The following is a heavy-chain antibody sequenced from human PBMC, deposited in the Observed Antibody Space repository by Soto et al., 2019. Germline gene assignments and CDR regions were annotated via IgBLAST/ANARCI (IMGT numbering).Heavy chain of an antibody. CDR2: ISYDGSNK. J-gene: IGHJ4*02. D-gene: IGHD3-22*01. V-gene: IGHV3-30-3*01. CDR3: ARDRYYDSSGSYYFDY. CDR1: GFTFSSYA. Sequence: GGSLRLSCAASGFTFSSYAMHWVRQAPGKGLEWVAVISYDGSNKYYADSVKGRFTISRDNSKNTLYLQMNSLRAEDTAVYYCARDRYYDSSGSYYFDYWGQGTLVTVSS.